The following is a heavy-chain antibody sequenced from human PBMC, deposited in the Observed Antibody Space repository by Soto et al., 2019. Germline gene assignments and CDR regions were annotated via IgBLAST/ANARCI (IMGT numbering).Heavy chain of an antibody. CDR1: GFTFSSYA. D-gene: IGHD3-22*01. V-gene: IGHV3-23*01. CDR3: AKDPGITMIVVVITQGEDFDY. J-gene: IGHJ4*02. CDR2: ISGSGGST. Sequence: GESLKISCAASGFTFSSYAMSWVRQAPGKGLEWVSAISGSGGSTYYADSVKGRFTISRDNSKNTLYLQMNSLRAEDTAVYYCAKDPGITMIVVVITQGEDFDYWGQGTLVTVSS.